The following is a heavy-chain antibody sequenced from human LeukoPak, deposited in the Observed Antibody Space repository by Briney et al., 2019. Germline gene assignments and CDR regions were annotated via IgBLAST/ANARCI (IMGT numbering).Heavy chain of an antibody. Sequence: GGSLRLSCAASGFTVSSNYMSWVRQAPGKGLEWVSVIYSGGSTYYADSVKGRLTISRDNSKNTLYLQMNSLRAEDTAVYYCARAGAAAGTFDYWGQGTLVTVSS. V-gene: IGHV3-53*01. CDR1: GFTVSSNY. D-gene: IGHD6-13*01. CDR3: ARAGAAAGTFDY. J-gene: IGHJ4*02. CDR2: IYSGGST.